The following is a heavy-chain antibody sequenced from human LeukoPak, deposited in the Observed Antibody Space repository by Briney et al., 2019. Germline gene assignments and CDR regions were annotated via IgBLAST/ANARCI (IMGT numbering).Heavy chain of an antibody. Sequence: SETLSLTCTVSGGSISSYYWSWIRQPPGKGLEWIGYIYYSGSTNYNPSLKSRVTISVDTSKNQFSLKLSSVTAADTAVYYCARRNDFWSGYLTWYGMDAWGQGTTVTVSS. V-gene: IGHV4-59*08. CDR2: IYYSGST. CDR3: ARRNDFWSGYLTWYGMDA. D-gene: IGHD3-3*01. J-gene: IGHJ6*02. CDR1: GGSISSYY.